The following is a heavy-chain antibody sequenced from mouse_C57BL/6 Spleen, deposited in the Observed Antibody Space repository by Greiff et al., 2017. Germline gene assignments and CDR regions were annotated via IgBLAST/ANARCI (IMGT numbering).Heavy chain of an antibody. CDR3: ARRGDYDGVMDY. J-gene: IGHJ4*01. V-gene: IGHV1-80*01. CDR1: GYAFSSYW. Sequence: VQLVESGAELVKPGASVKISCKASGYAFSSYWMNWVKQRPGKGLEWIGQIYPGDGDTNYNGKFKGKATLTADKSSSTAYMQLSSLTSEDSAVYFCARRGDYDGVMDYWGQGTSVTVSS. D-gene: IGHD2-4*01. CDR2: IYPGDGDT.